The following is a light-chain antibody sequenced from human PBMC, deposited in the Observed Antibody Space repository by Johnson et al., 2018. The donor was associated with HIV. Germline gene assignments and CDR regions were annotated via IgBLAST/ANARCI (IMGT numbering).Light chain of an antibody. Sequence: HSVLTQPPSVSAAPGQKVTISCSGSSSNIGNNYVSWYQQLPGTAPKVLIYDNNKRTSGIPDRFSGSKSGTSATLGITGLQTGDEADYYCRIWDSSLSAYVFRTGTKVTVL. J-gene: IGLJ1*01. CDR3: RIWDSSLSAYV. CDR2: DNN. CDR1: SSNIGNNY. V-gene: IGLV1-51*01.